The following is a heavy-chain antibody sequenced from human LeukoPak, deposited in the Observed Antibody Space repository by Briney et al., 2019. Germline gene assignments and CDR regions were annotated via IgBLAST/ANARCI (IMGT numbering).Heavy chain of an antibody. CDR2: ITGDGSST. Sequence: PGGSLRLFCAASGFTFDDYAMHWVRQAPGKGLDWVSLITGDGSSTYYADSVKGRFTISRDNSKNSLYLQMNSLRTEDTALYYCAKIGGWLQITDYWGQGTLVTVSS. D-gene: IGHD5-24*01. V-gene: IGHV3-43*02. J-gene: IGHJ4*02. CDR3: AKIGGWLQITDY. CDR1: GFTFDDYA.